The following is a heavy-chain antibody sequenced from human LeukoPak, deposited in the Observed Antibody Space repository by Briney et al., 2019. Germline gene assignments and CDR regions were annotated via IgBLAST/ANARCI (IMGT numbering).Heavy chain of an antibody. V-gene: IGHV4-59*01. Sequence: SETLSLTCTVSGGSIRSCFWTWIRQPPGKGLEWIGYISNSGSTNYNPSLKSRVTILMDTSKKQFSLKLSSVTAADTAVYYCARELIVGATMAFDMWGQGTRVTVSS. D-gene: IGHD1-26*01. CDR3: ARELIVGATMAFDM. CDR2: ISNSGST. J-gene: IGHJ3*02. CDR1: GGSIRSCF.